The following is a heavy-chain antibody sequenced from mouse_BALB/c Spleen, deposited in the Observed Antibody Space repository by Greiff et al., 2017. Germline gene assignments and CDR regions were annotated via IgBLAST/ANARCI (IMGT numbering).Heavy chain of an antibody. J-gene: IGHJ1*01. V-gene: IGHV5-6-5*01. Sequence: EVQGVESGGGLVKPGGSLKLSCAASGFTFSSYAMSWVRQTPEKRLEWVASISSGGSTYYPDSVKGRFTISRDNARNILYLQMSSLRSEDTAMYYCARPLLRSYFDVWGAGTTVTVSS. CDR2: ISSGGST. CDR3: ARPLLRSYFDV. CDR1: GFTFSSYA. D-gene: IGHD1-1*01.